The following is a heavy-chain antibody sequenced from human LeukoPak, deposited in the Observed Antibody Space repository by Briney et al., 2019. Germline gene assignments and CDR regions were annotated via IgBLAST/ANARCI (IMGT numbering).Heavy chain of an antibody. CDR1: GGSIRSYY. D-gene: IGHD1-26*01. Sequence: PSETLSLTCTVSGGSIRSYYWGWIRQPPGKGLEWIGYFYYGGNTNYNPSLKSRVTISVDTSKNQFSLKLNSVTAAGTAVYYCARGSGSYGFWGQGTLVTVSS. CDR2: FYYGGNT. CDR3: ARGSGSYGF. V-gene: IGHV4-59*01. J-gene: IGHJ4*02.